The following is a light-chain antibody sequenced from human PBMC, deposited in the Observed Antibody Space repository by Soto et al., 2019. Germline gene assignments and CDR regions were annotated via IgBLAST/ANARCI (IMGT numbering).Light chain of an antibody. J-gene: IGKJ1*01. CDR3: QQYNIYWT. Sequence: DIQMTQSPSTLSASVGDRVTITCRASQSISNWLAWYQQKPGKAPKLLIYEVSSLGSGVPSRFSGSGSGTEFTLTISSLQPDDFATYYCQQYNIYWTFGQGTKVEIK. CDR1: QSISNW. CDR2: EVS. V-gene: IGKV1-5*01.